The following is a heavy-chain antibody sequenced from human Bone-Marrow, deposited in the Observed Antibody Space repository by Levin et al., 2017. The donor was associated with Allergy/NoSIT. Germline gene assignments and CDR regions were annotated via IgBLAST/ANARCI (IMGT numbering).Heavy chain of an antibody. CDR2: INHSGST. J-gene: IGHJ4*02. Sequence: SETLSLTCAVYGGSFSGYYWSWIRQPPGKGLEWIGEINHSGSTNYNPSLKSRVTISVDTSKNQFSLKLSSVTAADTAVYYCARGRNSPTYYYDRRSVYFDYWGQGTLVTVSS. D-gene: IGHD3-22*01. V-gene: IGHV4-34*01. CDR1: GGSFSGYY. CDR3: ARGRNSPTYYYDRRSVYFDY.